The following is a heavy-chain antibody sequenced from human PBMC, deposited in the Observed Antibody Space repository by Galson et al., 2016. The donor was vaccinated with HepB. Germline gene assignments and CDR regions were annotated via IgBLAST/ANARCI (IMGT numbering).Heavy chain of an antibody. CDR3: ARGVQFRFDY. D-gene: IGHD4-11*01. CDR1: GYRFPTYG. CDR2: ISANSGNT. J-gene: IGHJ4*02. V-gene: IGHV1-18*04. Sequence: SCKASGYRFPTYGISWVRQAPGQGLEWLGWISANSGNTIYAQKFQDRVTMTRDTSASTVYMDLRSLRSDDTAVYYCARGVQFRFDYWGQGTLVTVSS.